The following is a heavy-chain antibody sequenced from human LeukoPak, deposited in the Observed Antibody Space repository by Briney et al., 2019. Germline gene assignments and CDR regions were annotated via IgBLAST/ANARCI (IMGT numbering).Heavy chain of an antibody. D-gene: IGHD3-10*01. V-gene: IGHV3-48*01. J-gene: IGHJ4*02. Sequence: GGSLRLSCAASGFTFSSYSMNWVRQAPGKGLEWVSYISSSSSSIIYYADSVKGRFTISRDNAKNSLYLQMNSLRAEDTAVYYCARDLLGVRGVINFDYWGQGTLVTVSS. CDR1: GFTFSSYS. CDR2: ISSSSSSII. CDR3: ARDLLGVRGVINFDY.